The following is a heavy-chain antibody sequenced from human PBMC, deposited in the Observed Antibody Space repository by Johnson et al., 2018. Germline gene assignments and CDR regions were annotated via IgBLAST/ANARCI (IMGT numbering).Heavy chain of an antibody. CDR3: ALLGDAFDI. J-gene: IGHJ3*02. Sequence: EVQLLESGGGLVKPGGSLRLSCAASGFTFSSYSMNWVRQAPGKGLEWVSSISSSSSYINYADSVKGRFTISWDNAKNSPYLQMTSLRAEDTAVYYCALLGDAFDIWGQGTMVTVSS. V-gene: IGHV3-21*01. CDR2: ISSSSSYI. CDR1: GFTFSSYS. D-gene: IGHD2-15*01.